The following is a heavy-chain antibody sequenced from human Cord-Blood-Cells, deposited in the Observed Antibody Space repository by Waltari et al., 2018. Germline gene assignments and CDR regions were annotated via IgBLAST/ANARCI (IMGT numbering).Heavy chain of an antibody. CDR2: MNPNSGNT. D-gene: IGHD6-19*01. V-gene: IGHV1-8*01. CDR1: GYTFPSYV. CDR3: ARGAGAVAGADY. Sequence: QVQLVQSGAEVKKPGASVKVSCKASGYTFPSYVVNWVRQATGQGLEWMGWMNPNSGNTGCAQKFQGRVTMTRNTSISTAYMELSSLRSEDTAVYYCARGAGAVAGADYWGQGTLVTVSS. J-gene: IGHJ4*02.